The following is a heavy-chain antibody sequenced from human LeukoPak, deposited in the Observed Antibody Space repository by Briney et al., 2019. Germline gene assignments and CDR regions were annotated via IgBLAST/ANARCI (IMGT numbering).Heavy chain of an antibody. J-gene: IGHJ5*01. Sequence: SETLSLTCTVSGGSISGSRGGWGWVRQPPGGGLEWIGSIRYIWTTYYHPSLQSRLTISVDNSQNQFSLKLKSVTAADTSMYYCTRQLSWASDTGDSWGQGTLVTVSS. CDR2: IRYIWTT. CDR1: GGSISGSRGG. D-gene: IGHD6-13*01. CDR3: TRQLSWASDTGDS. V-gene: IGHV4-39*01.